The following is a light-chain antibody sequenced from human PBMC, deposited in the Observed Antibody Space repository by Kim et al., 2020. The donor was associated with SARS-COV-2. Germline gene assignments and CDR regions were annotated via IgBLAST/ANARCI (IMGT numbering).Light chain of an antibody. CDR1: QGIRTD. J-gene: IGKJ1*01. Sequence: DIQMTQSPSSLSASVGDRVIITCRASQGIRTDLAWYQHKPGKAPKRLIYAASLLQTGAPARFSGSGLGTEFTLTISSLQPEDFATYYCLQHDSRPWTFGQGTKVDIK. CDR3: LQHDSRPWT. V-gene: IGKV1-17*01. CDR2: AAS.